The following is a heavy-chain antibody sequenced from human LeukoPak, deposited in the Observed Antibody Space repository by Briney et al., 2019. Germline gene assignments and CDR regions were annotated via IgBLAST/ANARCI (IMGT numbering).Heavy chain of an antibody. CDR1: GGSISSSSYY. CDR2: IYYSGST. V-gene: IGHV4-39*07. D-gene: IGHD1-1*01. J-gene: IGHJ6*02. CDR3: ARGWKHYYYYGMDV. Sequence: PSETLSLTCTVSGGSISSSSYYWGWIRQPPGKGLEWIGSIYYSGSTNYNPSLKSRVTISVDTSKNQFSLKLSSVTAADTAVYYCARGWKHYYYYGMDVWGQGTTVTVSS.